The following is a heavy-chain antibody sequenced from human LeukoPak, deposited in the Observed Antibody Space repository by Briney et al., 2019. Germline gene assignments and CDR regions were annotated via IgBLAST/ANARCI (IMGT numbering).Heavy chain of an antibody. CDR1: GFTFSGSA. D-gene: IGHD3-22*01. Sequence: GGSLRLPCAASGFTFSGSAMHWVRQASGKGLEWVGRIRSKANSYATAYAASVKGRITISRDDSKNTAYLQMNSLKTEDTAVYYCTRRSYYYDSSGYYYFDYWGQGTLVTVSS. J-gene: IGHJ4*02. CDR2: IRSKANSYAT. CDR3: TRRSYYYDSSGYYYFDY. V-gene: IGHV3-73*01.